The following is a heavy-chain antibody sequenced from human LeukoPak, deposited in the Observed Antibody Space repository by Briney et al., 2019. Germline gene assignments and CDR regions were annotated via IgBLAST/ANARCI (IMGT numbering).Heavy chain of an antibody. Sequence: ASVKVSCKASGYTFTSYYMHWVRQAPGQGLEWMGIINPSGGSTSYAQKFQGRVTITADESTSTAYMELSSLRSEDTAVYYCARADTVTIWYFDYWGQGTLVTVSS. CDR3: ARADTVTIWYFDY. J-gene: IGHJ4*02. V-gene: IGHV1-46*01. CDR1: GYTFTSYY. CDR2: INPSGGST. D-gene: IGHD4-11*01.